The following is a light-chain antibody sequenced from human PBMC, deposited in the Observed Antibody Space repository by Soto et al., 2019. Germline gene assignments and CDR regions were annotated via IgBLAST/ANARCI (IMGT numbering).Light chain of an antibody. V-gene: IGKV3-11*01. Sequence: EIVMTLSPATLALSPGERVTFSCRASQGVSRKLAWYQHKPGQAPRLLISGASTGATGIPARFSGSGSGTDFTLSISSLEPEDFAFYYCQQRSGLPITFGGGTKVEIK. CDR1: QGVSRK. CDR2: GAS. CDR3: QQRSGLPIT. J-gene: IGKJ4*01.